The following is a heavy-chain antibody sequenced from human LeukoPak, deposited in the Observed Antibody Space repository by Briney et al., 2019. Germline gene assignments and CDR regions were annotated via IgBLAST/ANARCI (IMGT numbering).Heavy chain of an antibody. Sequence: ALVKVSCKASGYTFTSYGISWVRQAPGQGLEWMGWISAYNGNTNYAQKLQGRVTMTTDTSTSTAYMELRSLRSDDTAVYYCARGSGMEQYYDFWSGYYSYYYYGMDVWGQGTAVTVSS. CDR2: ISAYNGNT. J-gene: IGHJ6*02. D-gene: IGHD3-3*01. V-gene: IGHV1-18*01. CDR3: ARGSGMEQYYDFWSGYYSYYYYGMDV. CDR1: GYTFTSYG.